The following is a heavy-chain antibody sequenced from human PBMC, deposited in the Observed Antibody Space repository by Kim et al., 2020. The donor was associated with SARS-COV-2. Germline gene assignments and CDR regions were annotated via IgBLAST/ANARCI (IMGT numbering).Heavy chain of an antibody. D-gene: IGHD6-19*01. CDR3: ARDAGYSSGWYVTDY. J-gene: IGHJ4*02. CDR1: GGSISSSNW. CDR2: IYHSGST. Sequence: SETLYLTCAVSGGSISSSNWWSWVRQPPGKGLEWIGEIYHSGSTNYNPSLKSRVTISVDKSKNQFSLKLSSVTAADTAVYYCARDAGYSSGWYVTDYWGQGTLVTVSS. V-gene: IGHV4-4*02.